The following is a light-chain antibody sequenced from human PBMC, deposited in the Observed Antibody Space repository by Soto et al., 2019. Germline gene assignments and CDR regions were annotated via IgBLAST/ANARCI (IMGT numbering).Light chain of an antibody. J-gene: IGKJ2*01. CDR3: QQHSTLPHT. CDR1: QSVSNSY. V-gene: IGKV3-20*01. Sequence: ESVLTQSPGTLSLSPGERATLSCRASQSVSNSYFAWYQQKPGQAPRLLIYGISSRATGIPDRFSGSGSGTDFTLTISRLEPEDFVLYYCQQHSTLPHTFGQGTKLEVK. CDR2: GIS.